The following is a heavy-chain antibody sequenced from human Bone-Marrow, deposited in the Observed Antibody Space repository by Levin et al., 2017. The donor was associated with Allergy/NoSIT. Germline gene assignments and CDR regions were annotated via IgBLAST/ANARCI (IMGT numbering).Heavy chain of an antibody. Sequence: GGSLRLSCAASGLIFSRYGMHWVRQAPGKGLEWVAVISDDGSTEYYADSVKGRFTISRDNSKNTLYLQMNSLRPDDTAVYFCTKEGVGSHLSYDYWGQGTLVTVSS. CDR3: TKEGVGSHLSYDY. V-gene: IGHV3-30*18. CDR1: GLIFSRYG. J-gene: IGHJ4*02. D-gene: IGHD2/OR15-2a*01. CDR2: ISDDGSTE.